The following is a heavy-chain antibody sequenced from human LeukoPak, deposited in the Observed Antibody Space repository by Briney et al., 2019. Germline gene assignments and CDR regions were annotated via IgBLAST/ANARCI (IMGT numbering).Heavy chain of an antibody. J-gene: IGHJ6*02. CDR3: ARDLHGMDV. CDR1: GGSISSYY. Sequence: SATLSLTCTVSGGSISSYYWSWSRQPPGKGLEWIGYIYYSGSTNYNPSLKSRVTISVDTSKNQFSLKLSSVTAADTAVYYCARDLHGMDVWGQGTTVTVSS. V-gene: IGHV4-59*01. CDR2: IYYSGST.